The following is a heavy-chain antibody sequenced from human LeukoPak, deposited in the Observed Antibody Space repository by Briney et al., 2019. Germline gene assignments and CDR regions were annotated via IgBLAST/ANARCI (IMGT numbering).Heavy chain of an antibody. CDR1: GGSFSGYY. D-gene: IGHD3-10*01. CDR2: INHSGST. Sequence: KPSETLSLTCAVYGGSFSGYYWSWIRQPPGKGLEWIGEINHSGSTNYNPSLKRRVTISVDTSKNQFPLKLSSVTAADTAVYYCARAYYGSGSYQGDYWGQGTLVTVSS. CDR3: ARAYYGSGSYQGDY. V-gene: IGHV4-34*01. J-gene: IGHJ4*02.